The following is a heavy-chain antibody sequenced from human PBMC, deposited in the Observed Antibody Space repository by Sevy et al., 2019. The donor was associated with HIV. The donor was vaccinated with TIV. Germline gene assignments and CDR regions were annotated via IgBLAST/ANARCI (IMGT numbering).Heavy chain of an antibody. CDR1: GGSITTYY. J-gene: IGHJ5*02. D-gene: IGHD3-10*01. CDR3: ARDPVNYYGSGSYLGSWFDP. V-gene: IGHV4-4*07. Sequence: SETLSLTCTVSGGSITTYYWNWIRQPAGKGLEWIGRIYTSGSTNYNPSLKSRVTMSLDTSKNQFSLKLSPVTAADTAVYYCARDPVNYYGSGSYLGSWFDPWGQGTLVTVSS. CDR2: IYTSGST.